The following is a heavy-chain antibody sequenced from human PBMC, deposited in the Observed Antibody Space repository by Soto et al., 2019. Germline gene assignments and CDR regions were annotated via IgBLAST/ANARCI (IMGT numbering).Heavy chain of an antibody. CDR1: GFTLSSYS. CDR3: AVGVSVDY. CDR2: ISSSSSYI. J-gene: IGHJ4*02. Sequence: GGALRISCGASGFTLSSYSITWVRQAPGKGLEWVSSISSSSSYIYYADSVKGRFTISRDNAKNSLYLQMNSLRAEDTAVYYCAVGVSVDYWGQGTLVTVS. V-gene: IGHV3-21*01. D-gene: IGHD2-8*01.